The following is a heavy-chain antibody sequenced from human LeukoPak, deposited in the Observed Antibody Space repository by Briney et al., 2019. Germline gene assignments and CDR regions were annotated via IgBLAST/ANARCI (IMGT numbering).Heavy chain of an antibody. D-gene: IGHD6-19*01. V-gene: IGHV1-69*06. CDR2: IIPIFGTA. Sequence: SVKVSCKASGGTFNSYAISWVRQAPGQGLEWMGRIIPIFGTANYAQKFQGRVTITADKSTSTAYMELSSLRSEDTAVYYCARAGYSSGWYGYWGQGTLVTVSS. CDR1: GGTFNSYA. J-gene: IGHJ4*02. CDR3: ARAGYSSGWYGY.